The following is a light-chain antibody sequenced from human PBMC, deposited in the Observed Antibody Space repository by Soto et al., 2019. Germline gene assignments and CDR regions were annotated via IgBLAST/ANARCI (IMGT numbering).Light chain of an antibody. CDR3: GTWDSSLSYV. J-gene: IGLJ1*01. Sequence: QSVLTQPPSVSAAPGQKVTISCSGSISNIGNNYVSWYQQLPGTAPKLLIYDNNKRPSGIPDRFSASKSGSSATLGITGLQTGDEADYYCGTWDSSLSYVFGTGTQLTVL. CDR2: DNN. CDR1: ISNIGNNY. V-gene: IGLV1-51*01.